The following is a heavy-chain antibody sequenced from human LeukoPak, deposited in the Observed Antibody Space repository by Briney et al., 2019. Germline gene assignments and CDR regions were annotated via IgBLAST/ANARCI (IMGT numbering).Heavy chain of an antibody. CDR2: IYYSGST. D-gene: IGHD1-14*01. CDR3: AGHTGYLDY. J-gene: IGHJ4*02. CDR1: GGSISSYG. Sequence: PSETLSLTCTVSGGSISSYGWSWIRQPPGKGLEWIGYIYYSGSTNYNPSLKSRITISVDTSKNQFSLKLSSVTAADTTVYYCAGHTGYLDYWGQGTLVTVSS. V-gene: IGHV4-59*08.